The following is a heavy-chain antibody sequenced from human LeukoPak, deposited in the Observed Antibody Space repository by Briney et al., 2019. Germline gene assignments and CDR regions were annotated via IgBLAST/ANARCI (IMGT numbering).Heavy chain of an antibody. J-gene: IGHJ3*02. D-gene: IGHD2/OR15-2a*01. V-gene: IGHV3-74*01. CDR1: GFSFSVYW. CDR2: IKTDGSIT. Sequence: GGSLRLSCAVSGFSFSVYWMHWVRQAPGKGPVWASRIKTDGSITDYADSVKGRFTISRDNAKNTLYLQMNSLRAEDTALYYCAKDTGFYDAFDIWGQGTMVTVSS. CDR3: AKDTGFYDAFDI.